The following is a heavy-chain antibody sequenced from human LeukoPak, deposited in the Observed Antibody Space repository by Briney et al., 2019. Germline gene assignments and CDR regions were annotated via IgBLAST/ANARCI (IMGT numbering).Heavy chain of an antibody. V-gene: IGHV3-21*01. CDR3: ARGGLRVPYYYYYMDV. J-gene: IGHJ6*03. D-gene: IGHD3-10*01. Sequence: GGPLRLSCAASGFTFSSYSMNWVRQAPGKGLEWVSSISSSSSYIYYADSVKGRFTISRDNAKNSLYLQMNSLRAEDTAVYYCARGGLRVPYYYYYMDVWGKGTTVTVSS. CDR1: GFTFSSYS. CDR2: ISSSSSYI.